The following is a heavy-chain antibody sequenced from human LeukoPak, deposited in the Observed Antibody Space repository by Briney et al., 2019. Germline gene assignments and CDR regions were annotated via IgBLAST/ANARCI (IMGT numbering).Heavy chain of an antibody. V-gene: IGHV3-30*18. D-gene: IGHD5-18*01. CDR1: GFAFSSYG. Sequence: GRSLRLSFAASGFAFSSYGMHWVRPAPGKGMGWGAVISYDGSNKYYADSVKGRFTISRDNSKNTLYLQMNSLRAEDTAVYYCAKDVDTAMVDAYFDYWGQGTMVTVSS. J-gene: IGHJ4*02. CDR2: ISYDGSNK. CDR3: AKDVDTAMVDAYFDY.